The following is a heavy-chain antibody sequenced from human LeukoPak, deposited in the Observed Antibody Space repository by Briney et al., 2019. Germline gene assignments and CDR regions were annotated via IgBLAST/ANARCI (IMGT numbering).Heavy chain of an antibody. CDR2: IYHSGST. CDR3: ARAVVAATSDNWFDP. Sequence: SGTLSLTCAVSGGSISSSNWWSWVRQPPGKGLEWIGEIYHSGSTNYNPSLKSRVTISVDKSKNQFSLKLSSVTAADTAVYYCARAVVAATSDNWFDPWGQGTLVTVSS. D-gene: IGHD2-15*01. V-gene: IGHV4-4*02. J-gene: IGHJ5*02. CDR1: GGSISSSNW.